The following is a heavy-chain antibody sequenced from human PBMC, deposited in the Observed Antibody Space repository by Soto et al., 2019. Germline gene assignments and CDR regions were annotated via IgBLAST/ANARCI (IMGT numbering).Heavy chain of an antibody. CDR3: ARLFNPGSAAGLDY. D-gene: IGHD6-13*01. CDR2: IYPGDSDT. V-gene: IGHV5-51*01. J-gene: IGHJ4*02. CDR1: GYDFTNYW. Sequence: HGESLKISCRTSGYDFTNYWIGWVPQMPGKGLEWMGIIYPGDSDTRYSPSFQGQITISADKSISTAYLQWSSLKASDTAMYYCARLFNPGSAAGLDYWGQGILVTVSS.